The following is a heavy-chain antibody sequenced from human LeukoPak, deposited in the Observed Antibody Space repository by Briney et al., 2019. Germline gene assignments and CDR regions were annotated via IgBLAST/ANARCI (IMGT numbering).Heavy chain of an antibody. J-gene: IGHJ3*02. Sequence: GRPLRLSCAASGFTFDDYAMHWVRQAPGKGLEWVSGISWNSGSIGYADSVKGRFTISRDNAKNSLYLQMNSLRAEDTALYYCAKDSDYYGSGSYAFDIWGQGTMVTVSS. CDR3: AKDSDYYGSGSYAFDI. V-gene: IGHV3-9*01. CDR2: ISWNSGSI. D-gene: IGHD3-10*01. CDR1: GFTFDDYA.